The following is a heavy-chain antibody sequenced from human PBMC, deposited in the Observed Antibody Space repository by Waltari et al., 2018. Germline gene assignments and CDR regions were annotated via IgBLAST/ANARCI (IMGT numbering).Heavy chain of an antibody. CDR2: LYYCGST. Sequence: QLQLQESGPGIVKPSETLSLTRTVPGGSPSSDNYYWGWIRQPPGKGLEWIGTLYYCGSTFYNPSLSSRVTMSVDTLKNQFSLKMTSVTAADTAVYYCAREADYYDSSAYLGWGQGTLVTVSS. V-gene: IGHV4-39*02. J-gene: IGHJ4*02. CDR1: GGSPSSDNYY. D-gene: IGHD3-22*01. CDR3: AREADYYDSSAYLG.